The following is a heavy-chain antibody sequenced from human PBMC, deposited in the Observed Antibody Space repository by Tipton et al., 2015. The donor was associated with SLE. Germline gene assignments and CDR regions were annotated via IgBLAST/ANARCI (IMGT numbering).Heavy chain of an antibody. CDR2: ISYSGST. Sequence: TLSLTCAVSGASIGSGGYSWNWIRQPPGKGLEWIGYISYSGSTNYNSSLKSRLTISVDTSKNQFSLKLSSVTAADTAVYYCARDVGGYNTGWFPYYFDYWGQGTLVTVSS. CDR3: ARDVGGYNTGWFPYYFDY. CDR1: GASIGSGGYS. J-gene: IGHJ4*02. D-gene: IGHD2-8*02. V-gene: IGHV4-31*11.